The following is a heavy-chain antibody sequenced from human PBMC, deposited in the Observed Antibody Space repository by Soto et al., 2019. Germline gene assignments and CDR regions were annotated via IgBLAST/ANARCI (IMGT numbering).Heavy chain of an antibody. D-gene: IGHD3-10*01. V-gene: IGHV3-21*01. Sequence: PGGSLRLSCAASGFTFSSYSMNWVRQAPGKGLEWVSSISSSSSYIYYADSVKGRFTISRDNAKNSLYLQMNSLRAEDTAVYYCARVPMVRGVISPSWYYYGMEVWGQGTTVTVSS. CDR1: GFTFSSYS. CDR3: ARVPMVRGVISPSWYYYGMEV. CDR2: ISSSSSYI. J-gene: IGHJ6*02.